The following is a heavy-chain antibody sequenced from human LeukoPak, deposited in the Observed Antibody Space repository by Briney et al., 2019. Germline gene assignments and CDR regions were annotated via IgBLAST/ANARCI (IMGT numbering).Heavy chain of an antibody. V-gene: IGHV4-4*02. D-gene: IGHD4-17*01. CDR3: ARDTAYGDYVGGWFDP. CDR1: GGSITTKNW. Sequence: SETLSLTCAVSGGSITTKNWWSWVRQSPQKGLEYLGEVFHTGRTNYNPSLKSRVTISVDTSKNQFSLKLSSVTAADTAVYYCARDTAYGDYVGGWFDPWGQGTLVTVSS. J-gene: IGHJ5*02. CDR2: VFHTGRT.